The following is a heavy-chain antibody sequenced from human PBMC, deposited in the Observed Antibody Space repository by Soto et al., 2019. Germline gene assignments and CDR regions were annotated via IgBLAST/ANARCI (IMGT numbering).Heavy chain of an antibody. D-gene: IGHD3-22*01. J-gene: IGHJ3*02. CDR1: GFTFSYYW. CDR3: ARDATYRDSSFYYDVFYI. Sequence: DVQLMESGGCLVQPGGSLRLSCAASGFTFSYYWMTWVRQAPGKGLEWVANIRRDGGEEHYVDSVKGRFSVSRDNAKESLYLQMNSLRIEDTAVYYCARDATYRDSSFYYDVFYIRGQGTMVTVSS. V-gene: IGHV3-7*05. CDR2: IRRDGGEE.